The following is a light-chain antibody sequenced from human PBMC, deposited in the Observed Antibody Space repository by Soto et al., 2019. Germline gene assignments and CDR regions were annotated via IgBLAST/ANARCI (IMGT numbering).Light chain of an antibody. Sequence: EIVMTQSPATLSVSPGERATLSCRASQRVSSNLAWYQQKPGQAPRLLIYGASTRATGIPARFSGSGSGTEFTLTISSLQSEDFAVYYCQQYNNWRETFGQGTKVDIK. J-gene: IGKJ1*01. CDR2: GAS. V-gene: IGKV3-15*01. CDR1: QRVSSN. CDR3: QQYNNWRET.